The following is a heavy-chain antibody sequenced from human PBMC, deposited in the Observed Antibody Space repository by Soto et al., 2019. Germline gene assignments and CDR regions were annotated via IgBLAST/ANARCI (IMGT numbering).Heavy chain of an antibody. Sequence: ASVKVSCKASGYTFTSYGISWVRQAPGQGLEWMGWISAYNGNTNYAQKLQGRVTMTTDTSTSTAYMELRSLRSDDTAVYYCARLHYDYYYYGMDVWGQGTTVTVSS. CDR3: ARLHYDYYYYGMDV. D-gene: IGHD3-16*01. V-gene: IGHV1-18*01. CDR1: GYTFTSYG. CDR2: ISAYNGNT. J-gene: IGHJ6*02.